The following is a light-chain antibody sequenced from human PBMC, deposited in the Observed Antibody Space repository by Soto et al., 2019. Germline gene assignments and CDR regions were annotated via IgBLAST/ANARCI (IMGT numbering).Light chain of an antibody. Sequence: EIMMTQSPATLSVSPGERVTLSCRASQSVSNNLAWYQQRPGQAPRLLIYYASTRATGIPARFSGSGSGTEFTLTISSIQSEDFALYYCQQYNDWPPITFGQGTRLEIK. CDR3: QQYNDWPPIT. CDR2: YAS. V-gene: IGKV3-15*01. J-gene: IGKJ5*01. CDR1: QSVSNN.